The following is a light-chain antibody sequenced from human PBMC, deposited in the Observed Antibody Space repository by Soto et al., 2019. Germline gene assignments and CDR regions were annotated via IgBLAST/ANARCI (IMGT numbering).Light chain of an antibody. J-gene: IGKJ1*01. V-gene: IGKV3-15*01. CDR1: QSISSK. CDR3: QQYNNWPRT. CDR2: DAS. Sequence: EIVMTQSPATLSVSPGERATLSCRASQSISSKLAWYQQKGGQAPRLLIYDASTRATGIPARFSGSGSGTEFTLTITSLHSEDFAVYYCQQYNNWPRTFGQGTKVEIK.